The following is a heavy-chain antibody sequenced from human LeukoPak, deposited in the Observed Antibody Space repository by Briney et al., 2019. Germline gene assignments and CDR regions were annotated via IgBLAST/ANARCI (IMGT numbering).Heavy chain of an antibody. Sequence: GASVKVSCKASGYTFTSYYMHWVRQATGQGLEWMGWMNPNSGNTGYAQKFQGRVTMTRNTSISTAYMELSSLRSEDTAVYYCARGGSSWQHDFDYWGQGTLVTVSS. J-gene: IGHJ4*02. D-gene: IGHD6-13*01. V-gene: IGHV1-8*02. CDR3: ARGGSSWQHDFDY. CDR1: GYTFTSYY. CDR2: MNPNSGNT.